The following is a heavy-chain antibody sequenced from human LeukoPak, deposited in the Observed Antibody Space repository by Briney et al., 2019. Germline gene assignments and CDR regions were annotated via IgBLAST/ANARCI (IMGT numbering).Heavy chain of an antibody. CDR2: IYPGDSDT. CDR3: ARHTYYYGSGSYFPHFSGMDV. CDR1: GYSFTSYW. V-gene: IGHV5-51*01. D-gene: IGHD3-10*01. J-gene: IGHJ6*02. Sequence: GESLKISCKGSGYSFTSYWIGWVRQMPGKGLEWMGIIYPGDSDTRYSPSFQGQVTISADKSISTAYLQWSSLKASDTAVYYCARHTYYYGSGSYFPHFSGMDVWGQGTTVTVSS.